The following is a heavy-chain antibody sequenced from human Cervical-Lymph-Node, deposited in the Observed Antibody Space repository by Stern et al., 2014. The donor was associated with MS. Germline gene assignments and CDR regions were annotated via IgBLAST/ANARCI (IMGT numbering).Heavy chain of an antibody. CDR3: ARDNSGTDY. CDR1: GFTFSHHW. CDR2: ITSDGSTT. Sequence: EVQLVESGGDLVQPGGSLRLSCVASGFTFSHHWMQWVRQAPGKGLVWVSHITSDGSTTTYADSVKGRFTVSRDNAKNTLYLQMDSLRAEDTAVYFCARDNSGTDYWGQGTLVTVSS. D-gene: IGHD1-26*01. J-gene: IGHJ4*02. V-gene: IGHV3-74*01.